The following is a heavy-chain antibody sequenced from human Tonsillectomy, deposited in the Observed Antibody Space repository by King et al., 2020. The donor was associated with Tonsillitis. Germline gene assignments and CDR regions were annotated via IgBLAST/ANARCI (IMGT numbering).Heavy chain of an antibody. CDR3: AREYDYDTQGWDY. V-gene: IGHV3-33*01. Sequence: VQLVESGGGVVQPGRSLRLSCAASGFTFSNYGMHWVRQAPGKGLEWVAVIWYDGSNKYYADSVNGRFTISRDNSKNTLYLQMNSLRAEDTAVYYCAREYDYDTQGWDYWGQGTLVTVSS. J-gene: IGHJ4*02. CDR1: GFTFSNYG. CDR2: IWYDGSNK. D-gene: IGHD3-22*01.